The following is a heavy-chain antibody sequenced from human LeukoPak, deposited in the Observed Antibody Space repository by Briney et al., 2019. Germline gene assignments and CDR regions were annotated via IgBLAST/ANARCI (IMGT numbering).Heavy chain of an antibody. J-gene: IGHJ4*02. CDR1: GFTFSSYA. V-gene: IGHV3-30*04. CDR2: ISYDGSNK. CDR3: ARNSLEYSSLDY. Sequence: GRSLRLSCAASGFTFSSYAMHWLRQAPGKGLEWVAVISYDGSNKYYADSVKGRFTISRDNSKNTLYLQMNSLRAEDTAVYYCARNSLEYSSLDYWGQGTLVTVSS. D-gene: IGHD6-6*01.